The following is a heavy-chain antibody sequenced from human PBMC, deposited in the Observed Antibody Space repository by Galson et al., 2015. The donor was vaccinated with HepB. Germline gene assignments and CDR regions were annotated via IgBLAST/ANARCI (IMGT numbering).Heavy chain of an antibody. CDR2: IIPILDIP. D-gene: IGHD3-10*01. CDR3: ARDMNYFDSGSSLPHYFDY. CDR1: GGTFSTYT. Sequence: SVKVSCKASGGTFSTYTINWVRQAPGQGLEWMGRIIPILDIPNYAQKFRGRLTITADKSTSTAYMELYSLRFEDTAVYYCARDMNYFDSGSSLPHYFDYWGQGTLVTVSS. J-gene: IGHJ4*02. V-gene: IGHV1-69*04.